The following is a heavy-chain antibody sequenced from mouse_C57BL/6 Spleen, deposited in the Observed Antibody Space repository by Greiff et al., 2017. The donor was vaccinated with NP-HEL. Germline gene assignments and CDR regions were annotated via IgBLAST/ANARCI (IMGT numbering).Heavy chain of an antibody. J-gene: IGHJ2*01. CDR2: ISSGGSYT. D-gene: IGHD1-1*01. V-gene: IGHV5-6*01. CDR1: GFTFSSYG. CDR3: ARGARITTVVAHFDY. Sequence: EVKLVESGGDLVKPGGSLKLSCAASGFTFSSYGMSWVRQTPDKRLEWVATISSGGSYTYYPDSVKGRFTISRDNAKNTLYLQMSSLKSEDTAMYYCARGARITTVVAHFDYWGQGTTLTVSS.